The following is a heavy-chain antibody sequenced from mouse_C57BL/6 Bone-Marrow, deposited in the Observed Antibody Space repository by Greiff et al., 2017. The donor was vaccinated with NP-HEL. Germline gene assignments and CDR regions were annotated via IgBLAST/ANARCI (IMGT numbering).Heavy chain of an antibody. CDR2: IDPNSGGT. CDR1: GYTFTSYW. J-gene: IGHJ4*01. CDR3: ARALRRGVYYAMDY. V-gene: IGHV1-72*01. D-gene: IGHD2-4*01. Sequence: QVQLQQPGAELVKPGASVKLSCKASGYTFTSYWMHWVKQRPGRGLEWIGRIDPNSGGTKYNEKFKSKATLTVDKPSSTSYMQLSSLTSEDSAVYYCARALRRGVYYAMDYWGQGTSVTVSS.